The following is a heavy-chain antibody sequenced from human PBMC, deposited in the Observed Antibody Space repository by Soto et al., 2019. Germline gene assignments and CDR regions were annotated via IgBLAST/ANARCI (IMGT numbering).Heavy chain of an antibody. Sequence: ASVKVSCKASGYTFTSYGISWVRQAPGQGLEWMGWISAYNGNTNYAQKLQGRVTMTTDTSTSTAYMELRSLRSDDTAVYYCARDIPGFSVAAAGNNWFDPWGQGTLVTVSS. CDR3: ARDIPGFSVAAAGNNWFDP. J-gene: IGHJ5*02. CDR1: GYTFTSYG. CDR2: ISAYNGNT. V-gene: IGHV1-18*04. D-gene: IGHD6-13*01.